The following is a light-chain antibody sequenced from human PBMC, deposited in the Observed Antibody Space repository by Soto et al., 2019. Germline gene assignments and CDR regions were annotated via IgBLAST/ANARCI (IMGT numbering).Light chain of an antibody. CDR3: QEYDDWLRLT. CDR1: QSVNIY. Sequence: EIVMTQSPATLSVSPGERATLSCRASQSVNIYLAWYQQKPGQAPRLLIFGASYRATGFPARFSGSGSGTEFNLTIISLQSEDFALYFCQEYDDWLRLTFGGGTKVEIK. J-gene: IGKJ4*01. V-gene: IGKV3D-15*01. CDR2: GAS.